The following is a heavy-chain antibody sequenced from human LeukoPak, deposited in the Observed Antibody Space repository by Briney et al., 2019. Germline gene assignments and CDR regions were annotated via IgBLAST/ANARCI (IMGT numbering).Heavy chain of an antibody. Sequence: SETLSLTCTVSGGSISSYYWSWIRQPPGKGLEWIGYIYYSGSTYYNPSLKSRVTISVDTSKNQFSLKLSSVTAADTAVYYCARTTSYGDYADYWGQGTLVTVSS. D-gene: IGHD4-17*01. CDR3: ARTTSYGDYADY. J-gene: IGHJ4*02. CDR2: IYYSGST. V-gene: IGHV4-59*08. CDR1: GGSISSYY.